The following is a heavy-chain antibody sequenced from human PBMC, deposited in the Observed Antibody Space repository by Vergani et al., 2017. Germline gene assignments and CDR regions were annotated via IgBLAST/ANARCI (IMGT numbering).Heavy chain of an antibody. Sequence: EVQLVESGGGFVKPGGSLRLSCVASGFSFRNAWMNWVRRTPGKGLEWVGRIKSTFDRGTTDYAAAVKGRFTISRDDSKNTLFLQMNGLKTEDIGVYYCTTDXRYCGDGSCYWLRDHHYYGMDVWGQGTTVTVSS. D-gene: IGHD2-21*01. V-gene: IGHV3-15*07. CDR2: IKSTFDRGTT. J-gene: IGHJ6*02. CDR1: GFSFRNAW. CDR3: TTDXRYCGDGSCYWLRDHHYYGMDV.